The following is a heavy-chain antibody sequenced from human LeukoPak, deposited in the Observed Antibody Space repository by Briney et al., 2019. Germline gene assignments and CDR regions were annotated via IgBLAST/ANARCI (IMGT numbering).Heavy chain of an antibody. Sequence: GGSLRLSCVTSGFTFSNHAMHWVRQAPGKGLEWVAVISDDGSSKYYADSVKGRFTISRDNSKNTLYLQINSLRAEDTAVYYCGRVDDLDAFDIWGQGTMVTVSS. CDR2: ISDDGSSK. V-gene: IGHV3-30*04. D-gene: IGHD2-2*03. J-gene: IGHJ3*02. CDR3: GRVDDLDAFDI. CDR1: GFTFSNHA.